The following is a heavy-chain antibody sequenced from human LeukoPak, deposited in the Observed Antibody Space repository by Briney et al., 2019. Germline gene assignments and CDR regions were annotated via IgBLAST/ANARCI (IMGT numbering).Heavy chain of an antibody. V-gene: IGHV1-2*02. CDR3: ARRYCSSTSCYMYYFDY. Sequence: GASVKVSCKASGYTFTGYYMHWVRQAPGQGLEWMGWINPNSGGTNYAQKFQGRVTMTRDTSISTAYMELSRLRSDDTAVYYCARRYCSSTSCYMYYFDYWGQGTLVTVSS. D-gene: IGHD2-2*01. CDR1: GYTFTGYY. CDR2: INPNSGGT. J-gene: IGHJ4*02.